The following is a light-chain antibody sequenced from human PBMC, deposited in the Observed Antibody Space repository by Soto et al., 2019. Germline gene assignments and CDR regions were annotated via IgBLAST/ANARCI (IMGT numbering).Light chain of an antibody. CDR3: QQYNEWHLP. CDR1: QSVDSN. Sequence: EIVMTPSPATLSVSPGDGATLSCRATQSVDSNLAWYQQKHGQSPRLLMYGASTRPTGIPDRYSGSGSGTELTLTIISLQSEDSAVYYCQQYNEWHLPCGGWTKVEIK. V-gene: IGKV3D-15*01. CDR2: GAS. J-gene: IGKJ4*01.